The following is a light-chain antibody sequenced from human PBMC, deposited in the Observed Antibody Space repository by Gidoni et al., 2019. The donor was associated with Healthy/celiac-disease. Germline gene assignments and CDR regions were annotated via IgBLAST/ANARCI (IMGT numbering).Light chain of an antibody. CDR3: LLSYSGAQGV. CDR2: DTS. V-gene: IGLV7-46*01. J-gene: IGLJ3*02. CDR1: TGAVTSGHY. Sequence: QAVVTQEPSLPVSPGGPVTLTCGSSTGAVTSGHYPYWFQQKPGQAPRTLIYDTSNKHSWTPARFSGSLLGGKAALTLSGAQPEDEAEYYCLLSYSGAQGVFGGGTKLTVL.